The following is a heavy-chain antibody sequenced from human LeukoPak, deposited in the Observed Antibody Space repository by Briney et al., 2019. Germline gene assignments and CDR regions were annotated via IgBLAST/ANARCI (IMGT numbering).Heavy chain of an antibody. D-gene: IGHD3-10*01. V-gene: IGHV4-30-4*01. CDR1: GGSISSGAYY. CDR2: IYYSGST. CDR3: ARVLLWFGGHFDY. J-gene: IGHJ4*02. Sequence: SETLSLTCTVSGGSISSGAYYWGWMRQPPGMGLEWIGYIYYSGSTYYNPSLKSRVTISVDTSKNQFSLKLSSVIAADTAVYYCARVLLWFGGHFDYWGQGTLVTVSS.